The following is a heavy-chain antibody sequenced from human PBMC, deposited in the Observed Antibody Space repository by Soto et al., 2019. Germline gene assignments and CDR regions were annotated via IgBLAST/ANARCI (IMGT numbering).Heavy chain of an antibody. CDR2: ISAYNGNT. D-gene: IGHD3-22*01. CDR1: NYTFTNYG. CDR3: AIEGLDYYESSGYYYGTFVDS. V-gene: IGHV1-18*01. J-gene: IGHJ4*02. Sequence: QVQLVLSGAEVKKPGASVKVSCKASNYTFTNYGISWVRQAPGQGLEWMGWISAYNGNTNYAQKLQGRVTMTTDTSTSTAYMELRSRISADTAGYDWAIEGLDYYESSGYYYGTFVDSWGQGTPVTVSS.